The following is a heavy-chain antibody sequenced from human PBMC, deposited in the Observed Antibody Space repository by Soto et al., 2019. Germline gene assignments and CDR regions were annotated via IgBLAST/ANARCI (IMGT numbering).Heavy chain of an antibody. Sequence: TSETLSLTCSVSGASISGSSYYWGWIRQPPGKGLEWIGSIYYSGQTYYNPSLKSRVTISVDRSKNQFSLNLTSVTATDTAFYYCARHGSSWGQGTLVTVSS. V-gene: IGHV4-39*01. CDR2: IYYSGQT. CDR1: GASISGSSYY. CDR3: ARHGSS. J-gene: IGHJ5*02.